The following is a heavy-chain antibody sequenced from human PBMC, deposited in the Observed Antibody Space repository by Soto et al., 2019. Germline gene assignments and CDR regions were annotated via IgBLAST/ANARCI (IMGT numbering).Heavy chain of an antibody. V-gene: IGHV1-69*12. D-gene: IGHD5-12*01. Sequence: QVQLVQSGAEVKQPGSSVTVSCKASGGTFSSYTISWVRQAPGQGLEWMGGIIPIFGTANYAQKFQGRVTITADESTSTAYMELSSLRSEDTDVYYCARGNHRWLQLWYFDLWGRGTLVTVSS. J-gene: IGHJ2*01. CDR1: GGTFSSYT. CDR3: ARGNHRWLQLWYFDL. CDR2: IIPIFGTA.